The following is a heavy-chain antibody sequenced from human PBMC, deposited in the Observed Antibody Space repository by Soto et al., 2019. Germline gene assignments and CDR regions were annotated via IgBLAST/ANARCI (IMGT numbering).Heavy chain of an antibody. CDR2: IYSGGTI. J-gene: IGHJ4*02. CDR3: HGYGY. V-gene: IGHV3-53*01. Sequence: EVQVVESGGGLVQPGGSLRLSCAVSGFTVTINYMSWVRQAPGKGLEWVSVIYSGGTIYYADSVKGRFTISRDTSKNTLYLQMNSLRGDDTAGYYCHGYGYWGQGTLVTVSS. CDR1: GFTVTINY. D-gene: IGHD5-12*01.